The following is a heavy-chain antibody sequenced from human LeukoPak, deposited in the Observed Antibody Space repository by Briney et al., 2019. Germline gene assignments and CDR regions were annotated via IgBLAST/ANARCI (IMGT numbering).Heavy chain of an antibody. CDR3: ARDGLPGSGYYTGLH. V-gene: IGHV4-31*03. CDR2: IYYSGST. Sequence: SETLSLTCTVSGGSISSGGSYWSWIRQHPGKGLEWIGYIYYSGSTYYNPSLKSRVTISVDTSKNQFSLKLSSVTAADTAVYYCARDGLPGSGYYTGLHWGQGTLVTVSS. CDR1: GGSISSGGSY. J-gene: IGHJ4*02. D-gene: IGHD3-3*01.